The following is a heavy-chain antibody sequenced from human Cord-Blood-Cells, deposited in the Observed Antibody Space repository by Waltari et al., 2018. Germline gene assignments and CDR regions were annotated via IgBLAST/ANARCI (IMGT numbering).Heavy chain of an antibody. D-gene: IGHD3-10*01. Sequence: QVQLQQWGAGLLKPSETLSLTCAVYGGSFSGYYWSWIRQTPGKGLEWIGEINHSGSTNYNPSLKSRVTISVDTSKNQFSLKLSSVTAADTAVYYCARQGGYYYGSGSYGYWGQGTLVTVSS. CDR1: GGSFSGYY. CDR2: INHSGST. J-gene: IGHJ4*02. V-gene: IGHV4-34*01. CDR3: ARQGGYYYGSGSYGY.